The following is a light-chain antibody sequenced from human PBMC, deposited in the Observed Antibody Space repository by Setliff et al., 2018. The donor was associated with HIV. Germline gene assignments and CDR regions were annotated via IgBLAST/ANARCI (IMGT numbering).Light chain of an antibody. V-gene: IGLV1-40*01. CDR2: LNS. Sequence: QSALPQPPSVSGAPGQRVTISCTGSSSNIGAGYDVHWYQQLPGTVPRLLIYLNSNRPSGVPDRFSGSKSGTSASLAITGLQAEDEADYYCQSYDSSLSGSYVFGTGTKVTVL. J-gene: IGLJ1*01. CDR1: SSNIGAGYD. CDR3: QSYDSSLSGSYV.